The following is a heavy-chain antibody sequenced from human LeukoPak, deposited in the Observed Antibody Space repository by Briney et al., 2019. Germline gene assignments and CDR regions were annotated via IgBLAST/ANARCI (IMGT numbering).Heavy chain of an antibody. CDR3: ATMTMVTAFDI. CDR2: IWYDGSKT. J-gene: IGHJ3*02. D-gene: IGHD5-18*01. Sequence: GRSLRLSCAAFGITLRSYGMHWVRQAPGKGLEWVALIWYDGSKTYYTDSVKGRFTISRDNSKNTLFLQVNSLRAEDTVVYYCATMTMVTAFDIWGQGTVVTVSS. CDR1: GITLRSYG. V-gene: IGHV3-33*01.